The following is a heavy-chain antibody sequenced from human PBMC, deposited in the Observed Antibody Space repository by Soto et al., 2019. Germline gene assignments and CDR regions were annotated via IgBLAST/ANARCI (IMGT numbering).Heavy chain of an antibody. CDR1: GASISAYA. V-gene: IGHV4-4*07. J-gene: IGHJ4*02. Sequence: YHTCTVSGASISAYAWSWIRQPAGKGLEWIGRFYSSGNTNYNPSFKSRLTMSADTSKNQFSLKLSSVTAADTAVYYCARGPYSSGWYVVDYWGQGTLVTVSS. D-gene: IGHD6-19*01. CDR3: ARGPYSSGWYVVDY. CDR2: FYSSGNT.